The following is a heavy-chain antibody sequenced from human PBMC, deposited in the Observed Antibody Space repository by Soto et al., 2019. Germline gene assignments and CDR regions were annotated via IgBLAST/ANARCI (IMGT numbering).Heavy chain of an antibody. Sequence: QVQLAESGGGVVQPGRSLRLSCAASGFIFTNYAIHWVRQAPGKGLEWVALISYDGSNKYYADSVKGRFTISRDNSKTTLYLQMNSLRAEDTAVYYCAKEVSWGVVTVMKGMDVWGQGTTVTVSS. CDR2: ISYDGSNK. CDR1: GFIFTNYA. V-gene: IGHV3-30*18. D-gene: IGHD2-21*02. J-gene: IGHJ6*02. CDR3: AKEVSWGVVTVMKGMDV.